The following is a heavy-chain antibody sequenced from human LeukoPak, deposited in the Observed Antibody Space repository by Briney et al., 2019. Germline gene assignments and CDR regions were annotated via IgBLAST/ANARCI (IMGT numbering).Heavy chain of an antibody. CDR1: GFTVSSNY. V-gene: IGHV3-23*01. CDR2: ISGSGGST. J-gene: IGHJ6*02. Sequence: GGSLRLSCAASGFTVSSNYMSWVRQAPGKGLEWVSAISGSGGSTYYADSVKGRFTISRDNSKNTLYLQMNSLRAEDTAVYYCAKVGVGATVTGGMDVWGQGTTVTVSS. CDR3: AKVGVGATVTGGMDV. D-gene: IGHD1-26*01.